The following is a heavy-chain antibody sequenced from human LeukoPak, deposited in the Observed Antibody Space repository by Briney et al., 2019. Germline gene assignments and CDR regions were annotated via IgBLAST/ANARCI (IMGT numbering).Heavy chain of an antibody. V-gene: IGHV3-30*18. Sequence: PGGSLRLSCAASGFTFSNYAMSWVRQAPGKGLEWVAVISYDGSSKYYTDSVKGRFTISRDNSKNTLYLQMNSLRAEDTAVYYCAKDLRSAIAVVFYFDYWGQGTLVTVSS. CDR2: ISYDGSSK. CDR3: AKDLRSAIAVVFYFDY. CDR1: GFTFSNYA. J-gene: IGHJ4*02. D-gene: IGHD6-19*01.